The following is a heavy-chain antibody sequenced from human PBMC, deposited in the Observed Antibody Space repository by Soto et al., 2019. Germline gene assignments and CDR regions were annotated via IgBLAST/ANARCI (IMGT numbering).Heavy chain of an antibody. CDR2: IYTSGST. CDR3: ANQIAVADYFDY. Sequence: LSLTCTVSGGSISSYYWSWIRQPAGKGLEWIGRIYTSGSTNYNPSLKSRVTMSVDTSKNQFSLKLSSVTAADTAAYYCANQIAVADYFDYWGQGTLVTVSS. J-gene: IGHJ4*02. CDR1: GGSISSYY. D-gene: IGHD6-19*01. V-gene: IGHV4-4*07.